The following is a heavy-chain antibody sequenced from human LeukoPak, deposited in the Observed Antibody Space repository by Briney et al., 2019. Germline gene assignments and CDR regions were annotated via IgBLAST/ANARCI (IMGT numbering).Heavy chain of an antibody. CDR3: ARRAAAGPESYYYYYMDV. Sequence: SETLSLTCTVSGGSISSYYWSWIRQPPGKGLEWIGYIYYSGSTNYNPSLKSRVTISVDTSKNQFSLKLSSVTAADTAVYYCARRAAAGPESYYYYYMDVWGKGTTVTVSS. V-gene: IGHV4-59*08. CDR1: GGSISSYY. J-gene: IGHJ6*03. CDR2: IYYSGST. D-gene: IGHD6-13*01.